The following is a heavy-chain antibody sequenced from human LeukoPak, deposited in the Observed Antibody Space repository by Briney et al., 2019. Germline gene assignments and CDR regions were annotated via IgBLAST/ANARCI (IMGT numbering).Heavy chain of an antibody. J-gene: IGHJ4*02. Sequence: PGGSLRLSCAPSGFTFSSYAMHCVRQAPGEGLEYVSTISNNGGSTYYANSVKGRITISRDNSKNTLYLQMGSLRAEDMAVYYCARGHVSGSFLDYWGQGTLVTVSS. D-gene: IGHD1-26*01. CDR1: GFTFSSYA. CDR2: ISNNGGST. CDR3: ARGHVSGSFLDY. V-gene: IGHV3-64*01.